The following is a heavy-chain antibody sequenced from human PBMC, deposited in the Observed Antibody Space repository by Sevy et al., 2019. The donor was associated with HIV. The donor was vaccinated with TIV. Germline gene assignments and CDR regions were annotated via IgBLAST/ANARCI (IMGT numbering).Heavy chain of an antibody. CDR1: GGSISSYY. CDR2: IYYSGST. J-gene: IGHJ5*02. D-gene: IGHD4-17*01. Sequence: SETLSLTCTVSGGSISSYYWSWIRQPPGKGLEWIGYIYYSGSTNYNPSLKSRVTISVDTSKNQFSLKLSSVTAADTAVYYCARTDYGDYVGVWFDPWGQGTLVTVSS. V-gene: IGHV4-59*01. CDR3: ARTDYGDYVGVWFDP.